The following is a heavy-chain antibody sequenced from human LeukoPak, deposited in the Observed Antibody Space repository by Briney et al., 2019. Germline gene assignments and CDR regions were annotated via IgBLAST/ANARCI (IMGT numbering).Heavy chain of an antibody. CDR1: GFAFSSYA. J-gene: IGHJ6*04. D-gene: IGHD1-1*01. V-gene: IGHV3-30*04. Sequence: GRSLRLSCAASGFAFSSYAMHWVRQAPGKGLEWVAVISYDGSNKYYADSVKGRFTISRDNSKSTLYLQMNSLRAEDTAVYYCARAQLEGPVGVLYYGMDVWGKGTTVTVSS. CDR2: ISYDGSNK. CDR3: ARAQLEGPVGVLYYGMDV.